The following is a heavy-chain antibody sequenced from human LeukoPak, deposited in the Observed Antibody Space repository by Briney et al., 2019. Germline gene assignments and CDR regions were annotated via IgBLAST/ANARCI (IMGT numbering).Heavy chain of an antibody. CDR3: ARDPYSGNYGDSYYYYMDV. Sequence: GGSLRLSCAASGFTFSTYNMNWVCQTPGKGLEWVSSITSSSAYTFYADSVRGRFTISRDNAKSSLYLQMNSLRADDTAIYYCARDPYSGNYGDSYYYYMDVWGKGTTVTISS. CDR1: GFTFSTYN. CDR2: ITSSSAYT. D-gene: IGHD1-26*01. V-gene: IGHV3-21*01. J-gene: IGHJ6*03.